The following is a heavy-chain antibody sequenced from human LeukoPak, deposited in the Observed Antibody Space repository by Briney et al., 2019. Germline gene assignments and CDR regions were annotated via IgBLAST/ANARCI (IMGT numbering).Heavy chain of an antibody. J-gene: IGHJ4*02. CDR3: ARAEMATMFDY. D-gene: IGHD5-24*01. Sequence: GSLRLSCAASGFTFSSYWMSWIRQPPGKGLEWIGYIYYSGSTNYNPSLKSRVTISVDTSKNQFSLKLSSVTAADTAVYYCARAEMATMFDYWGQGTLVTVSS. CDR2: IYYSGST. CDR1: GFTFSSYW. V-gene: IGHV4-59*12.